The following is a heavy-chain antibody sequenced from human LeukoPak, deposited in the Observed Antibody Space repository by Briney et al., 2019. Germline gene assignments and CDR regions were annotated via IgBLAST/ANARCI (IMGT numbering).Heavy chain of an antibody. CDR2: ISGDGGST. Sequence: GGSLRLSCAASGFTFDDYAMQWVRQAPGKGLEWVSLISGDGGSTYYADSVKGRFTIFRDNSKNSLYLQMNSLRTEDTALYYCAKDKALSIAVAVGSFDYWGQGTLVTVSS. D-gene: IGHD6-19*01. V-gene: IGHV3-43*02. CDR1: GFTFDDYA. J-gene: IGHJ4*02. CDR3: AKDKALSIAVAVGSFDY.